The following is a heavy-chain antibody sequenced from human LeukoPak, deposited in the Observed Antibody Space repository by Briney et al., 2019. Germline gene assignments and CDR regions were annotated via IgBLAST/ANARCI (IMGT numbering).Heavy chain of an antibody. CDR2: INHSGST. CDR3: ARDGVSSSWWARGWFDP. D-gene: IGHD6-13*01. Sequence: SETLSLTCAVYGGSFSGYYWSWIRQPPGKGLEWIGEINHSGSTNYNPSLKSRITISVDTSKNQFSLKLSSVTAAGTAVYYRARDGVSSSWWARGWFDPWGQGTLVTVSS. V-gene: IGHV4-34*01. CDR1: GGSFSGYY. J-gene: IGHJ5*02.